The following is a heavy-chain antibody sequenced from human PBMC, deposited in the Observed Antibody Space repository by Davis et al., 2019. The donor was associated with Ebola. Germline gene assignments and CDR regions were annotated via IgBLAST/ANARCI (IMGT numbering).Heavy chain of an antibody. J-gene: IGHJ6*02. CDR1: GYSFTTYW. V-gene: IGHV5-51*01. CDR2: IYPGDSDT. CDR3: ARFSVAATRYYYYGMDV. D-gene: IGHD2-15*01. Sequence: GESLKISCKVSGYSFTTYWIGWVRQMPGKGLEWMGIIYPGDSDTRYSPSFQGQVTISADKSISTAYLQWSSLKASDTAMYYCARFSVAATRYYYYGMDVWGQGTTVTVSS.